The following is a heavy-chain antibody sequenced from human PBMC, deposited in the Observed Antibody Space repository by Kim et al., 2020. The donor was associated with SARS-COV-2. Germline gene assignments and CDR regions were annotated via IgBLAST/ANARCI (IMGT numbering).Heavy chain of an antibody. V-gene: IGHV3-23*01. J-gene: IGHJ4*02. CDR1: GFTFSSYA. Sequence: GGSLRLSCAASGFTFSSYAMSWVRQAPGKGLEWVSAIIGSGGSTYYADSVKGRFTISRDNSKNTLYLQMNSLRAEDTAVYYCANLWQSGYRGGSPNWGQGTLVTVSS. CDR2: IIGSGGST. D-gene: IGHD3-10*01. CDR3: ANLWQSGYRGGSPN.